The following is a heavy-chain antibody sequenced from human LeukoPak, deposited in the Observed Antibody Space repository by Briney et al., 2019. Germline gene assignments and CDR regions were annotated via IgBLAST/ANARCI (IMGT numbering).Heavy chain of an antibody. CDR1: GGSISSSNW. J-gene: IGHJ3*02. V-gene: IGHV4-4*02. D-gene: IGHD5-24*01. CDR2: IYHSGST. Sequence: SETLSLTCAVSGGSISSSNWWSWVRQPPGKGLEWIGEIYHSGSTNYNPSLKSRVTISVDKSKNQFSLKLSSVTAAGTAVHYCARDRVEMATINGAFDIWGQGTMVTVSS. CDR3: ARDRVEMATINGAFDI.